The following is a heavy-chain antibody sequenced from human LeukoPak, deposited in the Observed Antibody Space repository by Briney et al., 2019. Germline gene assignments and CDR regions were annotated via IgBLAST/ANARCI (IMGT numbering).Heavy chain of an antibody. CDR3: ARVGGCCYFDY. V-gene: IGHV3-7*01. CDR1: GFTFSSYW. Sequence: PGGSLRLSCAASGFTFSSYWMSWVRQAPGKGLEWVANIKQDGSEKYYVDSVKGRFTISRDNAKNSLYLQISSLRAEDTAVYYCARVGGCCYFDYWGQGAPVTVSS. CDR2: IKQDGSEK. D-gene: IGHD2-15*01. J-gene: IGHJ4*02.